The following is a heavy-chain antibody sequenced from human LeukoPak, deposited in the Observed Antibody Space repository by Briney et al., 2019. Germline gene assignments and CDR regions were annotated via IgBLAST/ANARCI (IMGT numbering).Heavy chain of an antibody. V-gene: IGHV3-33*01. CDR1: GFTFSSYG. CDR3: AREDTALVIAY. CDR2: MWYDGSNK. D-gene: IGHD5-18*01. J-gene: IGHJ4*02. Sequence: PGGSLRLSCAASGFTFSSYGMHWVRQAPGKGLEWVAIMWYDGSNKYYTDSVKGRFTISRDNSKNTLYLQMNSLRVEDTAVYYRAREDTALVIAYWGQGTLVTVSS.